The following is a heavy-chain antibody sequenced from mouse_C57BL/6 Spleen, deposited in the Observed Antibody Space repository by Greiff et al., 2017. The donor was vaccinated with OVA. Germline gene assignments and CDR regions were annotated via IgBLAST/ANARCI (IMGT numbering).Heavy chain of an antibody. CDR3: ARYGYYEGNYYAMDY. Sequence: QVQLQQPGAELVMPGASVKLSCKASGYTFTSYWMHWVKQRPGQGLEWIGEIDPSDSYTNYNQKFKGKSTLTVEKSSSTAYMQLSSLTSEDSAVYYCARYGYYEGNYYAMDYWGQGTSVTVSS. V-gene: IGHV1-69*01. J-gene: IGHJ4*01. CDR2: IDPSDSYT. D-gene: IGHD2-3*01. CDR1: GYTFTSYW.